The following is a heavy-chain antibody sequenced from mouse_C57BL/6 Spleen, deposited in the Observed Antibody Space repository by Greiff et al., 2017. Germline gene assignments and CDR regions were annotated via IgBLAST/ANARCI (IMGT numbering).Heavy chain of an antibody. J-gene: IGHJ1*03. CDR2: ISDGGSYT. Sequence: EVMLVESGGGLVKPGGSLKLSCAASGFTFSSYAMSWVRQTPEKRLEWVATISDGGSYTYYPDNIKGRFTISRDNAKNNLYLQLSHLKSEDTAMYYCAREGDSEGYFDGWGTGTTVTVSS. CDR3: AREGDSEGYFDG. V-gene: IGHV5-4*01. CDR1: GFTFSSYA. D-gene: IGHD3-1*01.